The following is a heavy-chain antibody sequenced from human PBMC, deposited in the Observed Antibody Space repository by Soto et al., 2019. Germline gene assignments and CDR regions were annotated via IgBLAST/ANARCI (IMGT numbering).Heavy chain of an antibody. Sequence: SETLSLTCAVYGGSFSGYYWSWIRQPPGKGLEWIGEINHSGSTNYNPSLKSRVTISVDTSKNQFSLKLSSVTAADTAVYYCARVVPAAIYYYYYGMDVRGQGTTVTVSS. D-gene: IGHD2-2*01. CDR3: ARVVPAAIYYYYYGMDV. CDR1: GGSFSGYY. CDR2: INHSGST. V-gene: IGHV4-34*01. J-gene: IGHJ6*02.